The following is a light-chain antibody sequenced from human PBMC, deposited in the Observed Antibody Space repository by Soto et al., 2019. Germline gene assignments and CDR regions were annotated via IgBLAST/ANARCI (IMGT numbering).Light chain of an antibody. CDR1: QSISGW. J-gene: IGKJ1*01. CDR2: GAS. Sequence: DIQMTQSPSTLSASVGDRLTITCRASQSISGWLAWYQQKPGKAPNLLIYGASNLQSGVPSRFSGSGSGTEFTLTISSLQPDDFATYYCQQYDTYPWTFVQGTKVDIK. V-gene: IGKV1-5*01. CDR3: QQYDTYPWT.